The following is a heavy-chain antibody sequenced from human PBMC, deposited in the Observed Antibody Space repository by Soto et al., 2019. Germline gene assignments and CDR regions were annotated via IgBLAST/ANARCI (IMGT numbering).Heavy chain of an antibody. J-gene: IGHJ5*02. D-gene: IGHD3-22*01. CDR1: GYTFTGYY. CDR3: ASLPPQYYYDSSDHYRGGWFDP. Sequence: ASVKVSCKASGYTFTGYYMHWVRQAPGQGLEWMGWINPNSGGTNYAQKFQGRVTMTRDTSISTAYMELSRLRSDDTAVYYCASLPPQYYYDSSDHYRGGWFDPWGQGTLVTVSS. CDR2: INPNSGGT. V-gene: IGHV1-2*02.